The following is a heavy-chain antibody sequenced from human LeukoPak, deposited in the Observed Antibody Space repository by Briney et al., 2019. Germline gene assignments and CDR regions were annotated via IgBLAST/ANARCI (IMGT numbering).Heavy chain of an antibody. D-gene: IGHD3-16*01. Sequence: ASVKVSCKASGYTFTGHYMHWVRQAPGQGLEWMGWINPNSGGTNYEQKFQGRVTMTRDTSSSTVCVELSRLTSDDTAVYYCARDRGPDWWGSFDFWGQGTLVTVSS. CDR3: ARDRGPDWWGSFDF. V-gene: IGHV1-2*02. CDR1: GYTFTGHY. CDR2: INPNSGGT. J-gene: IGHJ4*02.